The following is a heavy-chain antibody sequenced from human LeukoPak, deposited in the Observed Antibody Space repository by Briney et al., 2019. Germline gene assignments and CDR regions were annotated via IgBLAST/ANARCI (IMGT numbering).Heavy chain of an antibody. D-gene: IGHD3-3*01. Sequence: ASVKVSCKASGYTFTSYGISWVRQAPGQGLEWMGWISAYNGNTNYAQKLQGRVTMTTDTSTSTAYMELRSLRSDDTAVYYCARVIGPSITIFGVLIPWYYYYYMDVWGQGTTVTVSS. CDR3: ARVIGPSITIFGVLIPWYYYYYMDV. V-gene: IGHV1-18*01. J-gene: IGHJ6*03. CDR2: ISAYNGNT. CDR1: GYTFTSYG.